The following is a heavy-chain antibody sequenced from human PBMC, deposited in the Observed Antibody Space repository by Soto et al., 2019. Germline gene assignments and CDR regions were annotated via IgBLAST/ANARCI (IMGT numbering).Heavy chain of an antibody. Sequence: SETPSLTCTVSGGSISSGGYYWSWIRQHPGKGLEWIGYIYYSGSTYYNPSLKSRVTISVDTSKNQFSLKLSSVTAADTAVYYCAREDPRSYKTYYYYGMDVWGQGTTVTVSS. CDR1: GGSISSGGYY. CDR2: IYYSGST. V-gene: IGHV4-31*03. J-gene: IGHJ6*02. CDR3: AREDPRSYKTYYYYGMDV. D-gene: IGHD3-10*01.